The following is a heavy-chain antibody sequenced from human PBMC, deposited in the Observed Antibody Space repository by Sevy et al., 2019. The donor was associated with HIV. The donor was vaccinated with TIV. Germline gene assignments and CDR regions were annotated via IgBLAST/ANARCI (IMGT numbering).Heavy chain of an antibody. Sequence: GGSLRLSCAASGFTFSSYSMNWVRQAPGKGLEWVSYISSSSSTIYYADSVKGRFTISRDNAKNSLYLQMNSLRDEDTAVYYCVRGAGRYSSSWNWFDPWGQGTLVTVSS. D-gene: IGHD6-13*01. J-gene: IGHJ5*02. V-gene: IGHV3-48*02. CDR2: ISSSSSTI. CDR3: VRGAGRYSSSWNWFDP. CDR1: GFTFSSYS.